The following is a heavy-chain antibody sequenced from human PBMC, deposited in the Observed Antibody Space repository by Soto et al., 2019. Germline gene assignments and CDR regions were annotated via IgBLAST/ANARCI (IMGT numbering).Heavy chain of an antibody. D-gene: IGHD6-13*01. J-gene: IGHJ6*02. CDR1: GYSFTSYW. CDR3: ARQLPLYSSSWTYYYGMDV. V-gene: IGHV5-10-1*01. Sequence: GESLKISCKGSGYSFTSYWISWVRQMPGKGLEWMGRIDPSDSYTNYSPSFQGHVTISADKSISTAYLQWGSLKASDTAMYYCARQLPLYSSSWTYYYGMDVWGQGTTVTVSS. CDR2: IDPSDSYT.